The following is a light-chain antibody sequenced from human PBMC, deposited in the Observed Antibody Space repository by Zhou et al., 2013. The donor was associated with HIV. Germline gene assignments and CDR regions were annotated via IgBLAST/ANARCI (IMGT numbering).Light chain of an antibody. CDR3: QQRGNLWT. V-gene: IGKV3-11*01. Sequence: DIVLTQSPGTLSLSPGERVTLSCRASQSVSTSLAWYQQKPGQAPRLLIFDASNRAPGIPARFSGSGSGTDFTLTISSLEPEDFAVYYCQQRGNLWTFGQGTKVEIK. J-gene: IGKJ1*01. CDR1: QSVSTS. CDR2: DAS.